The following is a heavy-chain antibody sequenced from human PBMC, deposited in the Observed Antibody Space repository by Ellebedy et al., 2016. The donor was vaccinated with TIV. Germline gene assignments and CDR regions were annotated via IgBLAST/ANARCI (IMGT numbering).Heavy chain of an antibody. D-gene: IGHD3-9*01. CDR2: IKQDGSEK. Sequence: GESLKISXAASGFTFSSYWMSWVRQAPGKGLEWVANIKQDGSEKYYVDSVKGRFTISRDNAKNSLYLQMNSLRAEDTAVYYCAREGSVGILTGYMYYYYYMDVWGKGTTVTVSS. J-gene: IGHJ6*03. CDR3: AREGSVGILTGYMYYYYYMDV. V-gene: IGHV3-7*01. CDR1: GFTFSSYW.